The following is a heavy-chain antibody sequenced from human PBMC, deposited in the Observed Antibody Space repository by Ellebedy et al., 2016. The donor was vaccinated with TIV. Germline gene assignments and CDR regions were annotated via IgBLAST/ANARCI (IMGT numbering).Heavy chain of an antibody. J-gene: IGHJ4*02. CDR1: RFTFSIFG. CDR3: ARDFSSSSPY. D-gene: IGHD6-6*01. CDR2: ISSDGTNK. Sequence: GESLKISXAASRFTFSIFGLHWVRQAPGKGLEWVAIISSDGTNKYYADSVRGRFTISRDNSKNSLYLQMNSLRAEDTAVYYCARDFSSSSPYWGQGTLVTVSS. V-gene: IGHV3-30*03.